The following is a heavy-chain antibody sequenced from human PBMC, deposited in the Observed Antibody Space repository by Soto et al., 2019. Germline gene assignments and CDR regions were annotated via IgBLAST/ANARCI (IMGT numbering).Heavy chain of an antibody. Sequence: EVQLVESGGGLVQPGGSLRLSCAASGFSFSTYSMNWVRQAPGKGLEWVSYISSRSYTIYYVDSVKGRFTISRDNAKNSLYLQMNSLRDEDTAVDYCARGGSSSDNGMDVWGQETTGTVSS. D-gene: IGHD6-6*01. CDR1: GFSFSTYS. CDR2: ISSRSYTI. V-gene: IGHV3-48*02. J-gene: IGHJ6*02. CDR3: ARGGSSSDNGMDV.